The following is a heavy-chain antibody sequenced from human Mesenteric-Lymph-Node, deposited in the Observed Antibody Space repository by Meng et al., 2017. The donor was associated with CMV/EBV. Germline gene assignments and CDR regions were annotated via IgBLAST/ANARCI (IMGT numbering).Heavy chain of an antibody. CDR1: GFTVSNNY. J-gene: IGHJ3*02. CDR3: ARDKSVGATTDAFDI. Sequence: GGSLRLSCAASGFTVSNNYMTWVRQAPGKGLEWVSSISSSSSYIYYADSVKGRFTISRDNAKNSLYLQMNSLRAEDTAVYYCARDKSVGATTDAFDIWGQGTMVTVSS. V-gene: IGHV3-21*01. CDR2: ISSSSSYI. D-gene: IGHD1-26*01.